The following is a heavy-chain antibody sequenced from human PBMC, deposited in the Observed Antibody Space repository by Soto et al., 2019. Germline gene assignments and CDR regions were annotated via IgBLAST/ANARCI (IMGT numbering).Heavy chain of an antibody. CDR1: GFTFIAFA. CDR2: ISYDGTNE. V-gene: IGHV3-30*18. Sequence: SLRLSCTVSGFTFIAFAMYWVRQAPGKGLEWVALISYDGTNEDYAESVRGRFTISRDNSKNTLYLDMNSLSAEDSAVYFCAKGVVREPAYFDYWGQGTLVTVSS. J-gene: IGHJ4*02. CDR3: AKGVVREPAYFDY. D-gene: IGHD3-10*01.